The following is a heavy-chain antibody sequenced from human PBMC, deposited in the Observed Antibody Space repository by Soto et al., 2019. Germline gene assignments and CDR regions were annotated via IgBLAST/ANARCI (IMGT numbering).Heavy chain of an antibody. CDR1: GFTFSSYG. D-gene: IGHD2-15*01. CDR3: AKLIWEVIVVVSPPDYYGMDV. Sequence: GGSLRLSCAASGFTFSSYGMHWVRQAPGKGLEWVAVISYDGSNKYYADSVKGRFTISRDNSKNTLYLQMNSLRAEDTAVYYCAKLIWEVIVVVSPPDYYGMDVWGQGTTVTVSS. J-gene: IGHJ6*02. CDR2: ISYDGSNK. V-gene: IGHV3-30*18.